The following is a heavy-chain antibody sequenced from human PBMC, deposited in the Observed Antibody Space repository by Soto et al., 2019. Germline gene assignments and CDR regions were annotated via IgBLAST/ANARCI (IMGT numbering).Heavy chain of an antibody. CDR1: GDSVSSNSAA. CDR2: TYYRSKWYN. V-gene: IGHV6-1*01. J-gene: IGHJ5*02. Sequence: QVQLPQSGPGLVKPSQTLSLTCAISGDSVSSNSAAWNWIRQSPSRGLEWLGRTYYRSKWYNDYAVSVKSRITINPDTSKNQFSLQLNSVTPEDTAVYYCARDRIGAGSWDVGYNWFDPWGQGTLVTVSS. D-gene: IGHD6-13*01. CDR3: ARDRIGAGSWDVGYNWFDP.